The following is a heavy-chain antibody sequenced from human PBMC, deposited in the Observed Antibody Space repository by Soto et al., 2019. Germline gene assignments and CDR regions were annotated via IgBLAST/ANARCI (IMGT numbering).Heavy chain of an antibody. D-gene: IGHD5-18*01. CDR1: GYSISNGYY. J-gene: IGHJ1*01. V-gene: IGHV4-38-2*02. CDR3: VRHRYRYGYEVPN. CDR2: IYHSGTT. Sequence: PSETLSLTCTFSGYSISNGYYWGWIRQSPEKGLEWIGTIYHSGTTYYNPSLKSRVIMSIDTSKNQFSLNLNSVTAADTAVYYCVRHRYRYGYEVPNWGQGTLVTVS.